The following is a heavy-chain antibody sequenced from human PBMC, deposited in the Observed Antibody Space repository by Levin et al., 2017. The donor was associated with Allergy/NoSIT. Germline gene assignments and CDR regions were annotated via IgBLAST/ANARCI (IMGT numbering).Heavy chain of an antibody. D-gene: IGHD1-7*01. CDR3: AREVKGSNRNYVDY. CDR1: GYPFTGYY. CDR2: INPNNGDT. Sequence: ASVKVSCKASGYPFTGYYMHWVRQAPGQGLEWVGRINPNNGDTNYAQTFQGRVTMTRDTSISTAYMDLSRLRSDDTAVYYCAREVKGSNRNYVDYWGQGTLVTVSS. V-gene: IGHV1-2*06. J-gene: IGHJ4*02.